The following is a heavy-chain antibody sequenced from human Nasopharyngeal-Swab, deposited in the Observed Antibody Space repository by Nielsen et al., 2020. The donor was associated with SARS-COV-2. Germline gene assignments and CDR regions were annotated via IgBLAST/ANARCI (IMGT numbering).Heavy chain of an antibody. V-gene: IGHV3-9*01. CDR2: ISWNSGSI. CDR1: GFTFDDYA. CDR3: AKMNPYYYGMDV. J-gene: IGHJ6*02. Sequence: SLKISCAASGFTFDDYAMHWVRQAPGKGLEWVSGISWNSGSIGYADSVKGRFTTSRDNAKNSLYLQMNSLRAEDTALYYCAKMNPYYYGMDVWGQGTTVTVSS.